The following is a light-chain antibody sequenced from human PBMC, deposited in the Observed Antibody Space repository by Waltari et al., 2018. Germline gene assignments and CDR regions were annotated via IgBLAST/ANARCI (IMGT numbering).Light chain of an antibody. CDR1: QSLVHSDGNTY. CDR2: KVS. J-gene: IGKJ2*01. Sequence: DVVMTQSPLSLPVTLGQPASISCRSSQSLVHSDGNTYLNWFQQRPGQSPRRLIYKVSNCDSGVPDRFSGSGSGTDFTLKISRVEAEDVGIYYCMQGTHWPRTFGQGTKLEI. V-gene: IGKV2-30*02. CDR3: MQGTHWPRT.